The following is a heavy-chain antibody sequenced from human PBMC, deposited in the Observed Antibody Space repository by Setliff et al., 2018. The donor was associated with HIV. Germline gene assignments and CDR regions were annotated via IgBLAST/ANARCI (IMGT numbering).Heavy chain of an antibody. Sequence: SETLSLTCTVSGGSISSSGYYWGWVRQPPGKGLEWIGSISHSGSTYYSPSLKSRVTISVDTSKNQFSLKLSSVTAADTAVYHCARHPVQGPEWLVLGGAFDIWGQGTMVTVSS. CDR3: ARHPVQGPEWLVLGGAFDI. J-gene: IGHJ3*02. V-gene: IGHV4-39*01. CDR1: GGSISSSGYY. D-gene: IGHD6-19*01. CDR2: ISHSGST.